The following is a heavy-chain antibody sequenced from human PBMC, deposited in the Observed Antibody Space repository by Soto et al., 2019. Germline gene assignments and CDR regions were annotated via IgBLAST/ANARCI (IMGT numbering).Heavy chain of an antibody. CDR1: GYTFTSYG. V-gene: IGHV1-18*04. J-gene: IGHJ5*02. Sequence: EASVKVSCKASGYTFTSYGISWVRQAPGQGLEWMGWISAYNGNTNYAQKLQGRVTMTTDTSTSTAYMELRSLRSDDTAVYYCARDLNRYYYDSSGQRWFDPWGQGTLVTVSS. CDR3: ARDLNRYYYDSSGQRWFDP. D-gene: IGHD3-22*01. CDR2: ISAYNGNT.